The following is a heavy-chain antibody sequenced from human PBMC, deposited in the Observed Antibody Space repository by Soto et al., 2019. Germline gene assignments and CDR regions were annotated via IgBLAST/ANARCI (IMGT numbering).Heavy chain of an antibody. D-gene: IGHD1-26*01. V-gene: IGHV3-72*01. CDR2: IKNKANSYTT. CDR1: GFIFSDHY. CDR3: TRISLVGATGGRYFDY. Sequence: VQLVESGGGLVQPGGSLRLSCAASGFIFSDHYMDWVRQAPGKGLEWVGRIKNKANSYTTEYAASVKGRFIISRDDSKNSLYLQMNRLETEDTAVYYCTRISLVGATGGRYFDYWGQGTLLTVSS. J-gene: IGHJ4*02.